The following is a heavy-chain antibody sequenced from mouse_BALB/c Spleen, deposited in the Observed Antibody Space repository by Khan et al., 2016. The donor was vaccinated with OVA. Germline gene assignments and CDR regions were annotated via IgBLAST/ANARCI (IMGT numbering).Heavy chain of an antibody. CDR2: IWGGGGT. V-gene: IGHV2-6-4*01. D-gene: IGHD2-14*01. CDR1: GFSLSRYN. Sequence: QIQLVQSGPGLVAPSQSLSITCTVSGFSLSRYNIHWVRQPPGKGLEWLGMIWGGGGTDYNSTLQSRLSIRKDNSKSQVFLKMNSLQTDDTAMYYCARAYYRYDGYYAMDYWGQGTPVTVSS. CDR3: ARAYYRYDGYYAMDY. J-gene: IGHJ4*01.